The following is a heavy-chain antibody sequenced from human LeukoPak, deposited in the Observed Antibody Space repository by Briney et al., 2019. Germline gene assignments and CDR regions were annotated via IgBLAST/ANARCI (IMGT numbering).Heavy chain of an antibody. J-gene: IGHJ4*02. CDR2: INPSSGGV. CDR1: GYTFIGHY. CDR3: ARAFNGYYFDF. Sequence: ASVKVSCKASGYTFIGHYIHWVRQAPGQGLEWMGWINPSSGGVNYAQKSQGRVTMTRGTSTSTAFMELSSLRSDDTAVYYCARAFNGYYFDFWGQGTQVTVSS. V-gene: IGHV1-2*02.